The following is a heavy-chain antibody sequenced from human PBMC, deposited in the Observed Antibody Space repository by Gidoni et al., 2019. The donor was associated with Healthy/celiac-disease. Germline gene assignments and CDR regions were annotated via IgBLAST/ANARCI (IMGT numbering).Heavy chain of an antibody. CDR1: GYTFTGYY. CDR2: INPNSGGT. J-gene: IGHJ4*02. CDR3: AREISETYYYGSGSYYLGAFGY. Sequence: QVQLVQSGAEVKKPGASVKVSCKASGYTFTGYYMLWVRQAPGQGLEWMGWINPNSGGTNYAQKFQGWVTMTRDTSISTAYMELSRLRSDDTAVYYCAREISETYYYGSGSYYLGAFGYWGQGTLVTVSS. D-gene: IGHD3-10*01. V-gene: IGHV1-2*04.